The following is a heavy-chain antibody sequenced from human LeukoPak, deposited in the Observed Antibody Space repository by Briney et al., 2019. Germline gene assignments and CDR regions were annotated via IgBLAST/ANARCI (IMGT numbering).Heavy chain of an antibody. D-gene: IGHD3-10*01. V-gene: IGHV4-34*01. Sequence: PSETLSLTCAVYGGSFSGYYWSWIRQPPGKGLEWIGEINHSGSTNYNPSLKSRVTISVDTSKNQFSLKLSSVTAADTAVYYCARIGLLWFGESPYYFDYWGQGTLVTVSS. CDR1: GGSFSGYY. CDR3: ARIGLLWFGESPYYFDY. J-gene: IGHJ4*02. CDR2: INHSGST.